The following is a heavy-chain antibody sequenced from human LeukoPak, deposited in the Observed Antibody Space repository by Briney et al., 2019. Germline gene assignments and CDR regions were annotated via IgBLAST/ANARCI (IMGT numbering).Heavy chain of an antibody. V-gene: IGHV4-38-2*02. D-gene: IGHD2-21*02. CDR1: GYSISSGYY. CDR3: ARGNCGGDCYVDYYYYGMDV. Sequence: SETLSLTCTVSGYSISSGYYWGWIRQPPGKGLEWIGSIYHSGSTYYNPSLKSRVTISVDTSKNQFSLKLSSVTAADTAVYYCARGNCGGDCYVDYYYYGMDVWGQGTTVTVSS. J-gene: IGHJ6*02. CDR2: IYHSGST.